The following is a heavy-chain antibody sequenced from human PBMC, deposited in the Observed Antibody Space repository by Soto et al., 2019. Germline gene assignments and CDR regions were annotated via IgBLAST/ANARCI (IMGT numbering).Heavy chain of an antibody. CDR3: ARAAGYRSGWYEENWLDP. CDR1: GGSISSYY. Sequence: SETLSLTCTVSGGSISSYYWSWIRQPPGKGLEWIGYIYYSGSTNYNPSLKSRVTISVDTSKNQFSLKLSSVTAADTAVNYCARAAGYRSGWYEENWLDPWGQGTLVTVSS. D-gene: IGHD6-19*01. CDR2: IYYSGST. V-gene: IGHV4-59*01. J-gene: IGHJ5*02.